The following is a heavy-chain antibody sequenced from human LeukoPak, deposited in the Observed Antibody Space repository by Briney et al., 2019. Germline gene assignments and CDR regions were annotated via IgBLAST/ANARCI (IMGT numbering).Heavy chain of an antibody. CDR1: GFTFSSYA. D-gene: IGHD4-17*01. J-gene: IGHJ4*02. CDR3: AHYADYVGFDY. Sequence: GGSLRLSCAASGFTFSSYAMSWVRQAPGKGLEWVSAISDSGGDTYYADSVKGRFTISRDNSKNMLYLQLNSLRAEDTAVFYCAHYADYVGFDYWGQGTLVTVSS. V-gene: IGHV3-23*01. CDR2: ISDSGGDT.